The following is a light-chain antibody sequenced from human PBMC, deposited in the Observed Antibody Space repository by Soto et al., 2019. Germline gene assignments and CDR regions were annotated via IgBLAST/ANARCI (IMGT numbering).Light chain of an antibody. Sequence: EIVLTQSPGTLSLSPGERATLSCRASQSVSSSYLVWYQQKPGQAPRLLIYGASSRATGIPDRFSGSGSGTDFTLTISRLEPADFAVYYCQQYGSSPPYTFGQGTKLEIK. CDR1: QSVSSSY. J-gene: IGKJ2*01. CDR3: QQYGSSPPYT. V-gene: IGKV3-20*01. CDR2: GAS.